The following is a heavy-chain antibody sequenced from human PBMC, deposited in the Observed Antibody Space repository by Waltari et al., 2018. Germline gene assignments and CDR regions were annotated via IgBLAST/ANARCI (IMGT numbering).Heavy chain of an antibody. D-gene: IGHD2-8*01. J-gene: IGHJ6*03. CDR2: GFPRDSDT. Sequence: EVHLAQSGAEVKKPGESLKIPCEASDDTLAEYWVGWVRQVLGKVLVWMGMGFPRDSDTRYSPAFPGQGTMSGDRSSNTAILQWSSLRASDSAIYYCVRQQAGTDGADFYYYMDVWGIGTTVTVSS. CDR1: DDTLAEYW. CDR3: VRQQAGTDGADFYYYMDV. V-gene: IGHV5-51*01.